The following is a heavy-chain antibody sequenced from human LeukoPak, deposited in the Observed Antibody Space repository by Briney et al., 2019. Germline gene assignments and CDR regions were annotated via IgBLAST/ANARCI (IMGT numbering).Heavy chain of an antibody. J-gene: IGHJ4*02. CDR2: ISSSGSTI. Sequence: AGGSLRLSCAASGFTFSDYYMSWIRQAPGKGLEWVSYISSSGSTIYYADSVKGRFTISRYNAKNSLYLQMNSLRAEDTDVYYCARDPGSHNSSGWYDYWGQGTLVTVSS. CDR1: GFTFSDYY. D-gene: IGHD6-19*01. CDR3: ARDPGSHNSSGWYDY. V-gene: IGHV3-11*01.